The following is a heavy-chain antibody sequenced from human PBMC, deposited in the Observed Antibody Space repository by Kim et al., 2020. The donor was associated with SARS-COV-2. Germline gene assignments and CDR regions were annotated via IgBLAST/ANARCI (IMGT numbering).Heavy chain of an antibody. Sequence: SETLSLTCAVHGGSFSGNYYSWIRQPPGKGLEWIGEISDSGSTNYNPSLKSRVSISGDTSKSQFSLKLRSVTAADTAVYYCTRGGEASTIQYWGQGTLITVSS. CDR3: TRGGEASTIQY. J-gene: IGHJ1*01. CDR1: GGSFSGNY. V-gene: IGHV4-34*01. CDR2: ISDSGST.